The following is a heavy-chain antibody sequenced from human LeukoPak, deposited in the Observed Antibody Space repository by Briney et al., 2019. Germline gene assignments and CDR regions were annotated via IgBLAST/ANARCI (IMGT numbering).Heavy chain of an antibody. CDR3: ARDLGLGEPGALRYFDWLLYPYYFDY. Sequence: GASVEVSCKASGYTFTCYYMHWVRQAPGQGLEWMGWINPNSGGTNYAQKFQGRVTMTRDTSISTAYMELSRLRSDDTAVYYCARDLGLGEPGALRYFDWLLYPYYFDYWGQGTLVTVSS. J-gene: IGHJ4*02. CDR2: INPNSGGT. D-gene: IGHD3-9*01. CDR1: GYTFTCYY. V-gene: IGHV1-2*02.